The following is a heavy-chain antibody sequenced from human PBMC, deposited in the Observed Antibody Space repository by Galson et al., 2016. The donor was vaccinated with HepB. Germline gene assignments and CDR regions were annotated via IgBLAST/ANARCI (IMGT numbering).Heavy chain of an antibody. CDR2: TYCRSKCYN. J-gene: IGHJ4*02. D-gene: IGHD6-19*01. CDR1: GDSVSSNSAA. CDR3: ARESSLYTGYTSGGRNDF. V-gene: IGHV6-1*01. Sequence: CAISGDSVSSNSAAWNWIRQSPSRGLEWLGRTYCRSKCYNDYVVSVKTRITINPDTAKNQFSLQLKSVTPEDTAVYYCARESSLYTGYTSGGRNDFWGQGTLVTVSS.